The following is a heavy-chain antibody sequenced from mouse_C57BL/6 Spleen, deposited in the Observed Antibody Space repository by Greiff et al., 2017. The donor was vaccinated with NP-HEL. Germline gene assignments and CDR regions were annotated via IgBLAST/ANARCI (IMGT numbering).Heavy chain of an antibody. CDR2: IYPGDGDT. D-gene: IGHD1-1*01. Sequence: QVQLQQSGPELVKPGASVKISCKASGYAFSSSWMNWVKQRPGKGLEWIGRIYPGDGDTNYNGKFKGKATLTADKSSSTAYMQLSSLTSEDSAVYFCAASITGFAYWGQGTLVTVSA. CDR1: GYAFSSSW. CDR3: AASITGFAY. J-gene: IGHJ3*01. V-gene: IGHV1-82*01.